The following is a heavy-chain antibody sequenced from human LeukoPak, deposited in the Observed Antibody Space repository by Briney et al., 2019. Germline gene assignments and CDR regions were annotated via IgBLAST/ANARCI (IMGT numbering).Heavy chain of an antibody. CDR1: GYTFTGYY. CDR3: ASYSSGWFPPVLL. CDR2: INPNSGAA. V-gene: IGHV1-2*02. Sequence: ASVKVSCKASGYTFTGYYIHWVRQAPGQGPEWMGWINPNSGAANYAQNFQGRVTMTRDTSINTAYMELSRLRSDDTAVYYCASYSSGWFPPVLLWGQGTLVTVSS. D-gene: IGHD6-19*01. J-gene: IGHJ4*02.